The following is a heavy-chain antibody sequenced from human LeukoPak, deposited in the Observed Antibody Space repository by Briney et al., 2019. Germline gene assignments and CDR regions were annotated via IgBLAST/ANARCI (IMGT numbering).Heavy chain of an antibody. D-gene: IGHD6-6*01. J-gene: IGHJ4*02. V-gene: IGHV3-21*01. Sequence: PGGSLRLSCAASGFTFSSYSMNWVRQAPGKGLEWVSSISSNSSYIYYADSVKGRFTISRDNAKNSLYLQMNSLRAEDTAVYYCARVLSASIAARRGSSTSAGGYYFDYWGQGTLVTVSS. CDR2: ISSNSSYI. CDR1: GFTFSSYS. CDR3: ARVLSASIAARRGSSTSAGGYYFDY.